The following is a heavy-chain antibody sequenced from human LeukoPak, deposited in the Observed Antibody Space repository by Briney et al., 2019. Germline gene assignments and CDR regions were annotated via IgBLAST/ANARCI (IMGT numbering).Heavy chain of an antibody. CDR3: ARVFDS. Sequence: SETLSLTCTVSGGSVSTRDYYWGWIRQSPVKGLEWIGDVFYTGKTNYNPSLRGRATISIDTSKNQFSLKLTYVTAADSAVYYCARVFDSWGQGTLVTVSS. CDR2: VFYTGKT. CDR1: GGSVSTRDYY. J-gene: IGHJ4*02. V-gene: IGHV4-39*07.